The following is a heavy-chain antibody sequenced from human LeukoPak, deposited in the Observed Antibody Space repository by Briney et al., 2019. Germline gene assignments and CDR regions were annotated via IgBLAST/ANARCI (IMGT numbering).Heavy chain of an antibody. CDR1: GGSISSGSYY. V-gene: IGHV4-61*02. CDR2: IYTSGST. Sequence: PSETLSLTCTVSGGSISSGSYYWSWIRQPAGKGLEWIGRIYTSGSTNYNPSLKSRVTISVDTSKNQFSLKLSSVTAADTAVYYCARERGRDIVVVPAARGVYWFDPWGQGTLVTVSS. J-gene: IGHJ5*02. D-gene: IGHD2-2*01. CDR3: ARERGRDIVVVPAARGVYWFDP.